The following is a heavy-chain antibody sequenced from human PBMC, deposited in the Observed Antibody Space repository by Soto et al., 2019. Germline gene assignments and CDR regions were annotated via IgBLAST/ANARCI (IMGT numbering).Heavy chain of an antibody. J-gene: IGHJ3*02. CDR3: TLGSWSAETFDI. CDR1: GGTFSTYT. V-gene: IGHV1-69*02. CDR2: ILPMLDIT. D-gene: IGHD6-13*01. Sequence: QVQLVQSGAEVKKPGSSVKVSCKASGGTFSTYTIIWVRQAPGQGLEWMGRILPMLDITNSAQRFQGRVTITADKSTSTAYLELSSLRSEDTAVYYCTLGSWSAETFDIWGRGTMGTVSS.